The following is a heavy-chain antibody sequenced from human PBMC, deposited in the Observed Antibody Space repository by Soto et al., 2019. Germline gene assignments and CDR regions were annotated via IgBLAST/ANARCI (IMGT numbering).Heavy chain of an antibody. CDR1: GYTLTELS. V-gene: IGHV1-24*01. CDR2: FDPEDGEK. CDR3: ATGSPTPGACKDDFWRYGYFAY. D-gene: IGHD3-3*01. Sequence: QVQLVQSGAEVKKPGASVKVSCKVSGYTLTELSMPWVRQAPGKGLEWMGGFDPEDGEKIYAQKFQGRVTMTEDTPTDTAYMELSSLRSEDTAVYYCATGSPTPGACKDDFWRYGYFAYWGQGTLVTVSS. J-gene: IGHJ4*02.